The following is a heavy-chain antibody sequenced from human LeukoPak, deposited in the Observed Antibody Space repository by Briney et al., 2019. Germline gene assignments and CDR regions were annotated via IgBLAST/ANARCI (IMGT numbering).Heavy chain of an antibody. CDR2: IKSKTDGGTT. J-gene: IGHJ3*02. CDR3: TTPTI. CDR1: GFTFSNAW. V-gene: IGHV3-15*01. Sequence: GGSLRLSCAAPGFTFSNAWMNWVRQAPGKGLGLDGRIKSKTDGGTTDYAAPVKGRFTISRDDSKNTLYLQMNSLKTEDTAAYYCTTPTIWGQGTMVAVSS.